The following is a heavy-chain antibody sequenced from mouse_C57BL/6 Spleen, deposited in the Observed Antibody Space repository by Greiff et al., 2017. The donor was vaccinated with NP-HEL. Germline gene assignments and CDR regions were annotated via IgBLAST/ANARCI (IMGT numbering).Heavy chain of an antibody. J-gene: IGHJ3*01. V-gene: IGHV5-17*01. CDR1: GFTFSDYG. Sequence: DVMLVESGGGLVKPGGSLKLSCAASGFTFSDYGMHWVRQAPEKGLEWVAYISSGSSTIYYADTVKGRFTISRDNAKNTLFLQMTSLRSEDTAMYYCAGGNYVKSGFAYWGQGTLVTVSA. D-gene: IGHD2-1*01. CDR2: ISSGSSTI. CDR3: AGGNYVKSGFAY.